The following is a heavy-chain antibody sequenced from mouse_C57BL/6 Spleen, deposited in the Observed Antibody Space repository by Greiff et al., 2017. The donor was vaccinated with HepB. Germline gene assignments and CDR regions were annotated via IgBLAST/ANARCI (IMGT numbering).Heavy chain of an antibody. J-gene: IGHJ4*01. D-gene: IGHD2-2*01. CDR3: ARTWLPYYYAMDY. Sequence: QVQLKQPGAELVRPGTSVKLSCKASGYTFTSYWMHWVKQRPGQGLEWIGVIDPSDSYTNYNQKFKGKATLTVDTSSSTAYMQLSSLTSEDSAVYYCARTWLPYYYAMDYWGQGTSVTVSS. V-gene: IGHV1-59*01. CDR1: GYTFTSYW. CDR2: IDPSDSYT.